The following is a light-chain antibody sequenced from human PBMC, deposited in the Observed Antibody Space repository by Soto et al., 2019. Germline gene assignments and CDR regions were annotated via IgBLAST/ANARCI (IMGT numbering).Light chain of an antibody. V-gene: IGKV3-15*01. Sequence: ETVMTQSPATLSVSPGERASLSCRASQSVSNNLAWYQQKPGQAPRLLIYGASTRATDIPARFSGSGSGTDFILTISRLEPEDLGVYYCQQRNNWVTFGGGTRLEIK. CDR3: QQRNNWVT. CDR2: GAS. J-gene: IGKJ5*01. CDR1: QSVSNN.